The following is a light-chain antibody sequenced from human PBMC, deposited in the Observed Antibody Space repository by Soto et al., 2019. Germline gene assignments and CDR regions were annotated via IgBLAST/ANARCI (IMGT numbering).Light chain of an antibody. CDR1: SSNIGAGYD. J-gene: IGLJ1*01. Sequence: QSVLTQPPSVSGAPGQRVTISCTGSSSNIGAGYDVHWYQQLPGTAPKLLIYGNSNRPSGVPDRFSGSKSGTSASLAITGAQGEDEADYYCQSYDSSLSEVFGTGTKLTVL. CDR3: QSYDSSLSEV. V-gene: IGLV1-40*01. CDR2: GNS.